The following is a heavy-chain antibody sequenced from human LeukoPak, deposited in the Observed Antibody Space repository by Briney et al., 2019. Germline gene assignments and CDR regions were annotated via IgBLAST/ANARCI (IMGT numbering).Heavy chain of an antibody. V-gene: IGHV4-59*01. CDR1: GGSISSYY. J-gene: IGHJ4*02. CDR2: IYYSGST. D-gene: IGHD2-2*02. CDR3: ARGPFVVVPAAISPRPFDY. Sequence: PSETLSLTCTVSGGSISSYYWGWIRQPPGKGLEWIGYIYYSGSTNYNPSLKTRVTISVDTSKNQFSLKLSSVTAADTAVYYCARGPFVVVPAAISPRPFDYWGQGTLVTVSS.